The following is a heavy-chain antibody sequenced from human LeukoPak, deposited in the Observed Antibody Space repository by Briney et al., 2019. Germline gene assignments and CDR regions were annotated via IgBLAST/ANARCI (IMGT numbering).Heavy chain of an antibody. CDR3: ARETYYATSRGD. Sequence: GGSLRLSCAASGFTFSDYVMSWVRQAPGKGLEWVSALSGSGDSADYADSVKDRFTISRDNSKNTLYLQMNSLRAEDTAVYYCARETYYATSRGDWGQGTLVTVSS. J-gene: IGHJ4*02. CDR1: GFTFSDYV. D-gene: IGHD2/OR15-2a*01. CDR2: LSGSGDSA. V-gene: IGHV3-23*01.